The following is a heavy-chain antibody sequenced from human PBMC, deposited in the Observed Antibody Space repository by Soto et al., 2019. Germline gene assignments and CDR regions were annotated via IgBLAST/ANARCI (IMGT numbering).Heavy chain of an antibody. CDR2: IYSSGNP. CDR3: ARSGSGLFYFDY. V-gene: IGHV4-39*01. J-gene: IGHJ4*02. D-gene: IGHD6-19*01. Sequence: QLQLQESGPGLVKPSETLSLTCTVSGGPIIDYYWSWIRQPPGKGLEWIGSIYSSGNPYYNPSLESRVTISVDTSNNQASLKLSSVTAADTALYYCARSGSGLFYFDYWGQGTLVTASS. CDR1: GGPIIDYY.